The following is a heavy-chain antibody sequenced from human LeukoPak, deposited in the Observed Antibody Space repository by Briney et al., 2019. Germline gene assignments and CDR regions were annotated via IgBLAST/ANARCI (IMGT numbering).Heavy chain of an antibody. Sequence: SQTLSLTCAISGDSVSSNSAAWNWIRQSPSRGLEWLGRTYYRSKWYNDYAVSVKSRITINPDTSKNQFSLQLNSVTPEDTAVYYCARAPLHYVWGSYRASYYFDYWGQGTLVTVSS. J-gene: IGHJ4*02. D-gene: IGHD3-16*02. V-gene: IGHV6-1*01. CDR1: GDSVSSNSAA. CDR3: ARAPLHYVWGSYRASYYFDY. CDR2: TYYRSKWYN.